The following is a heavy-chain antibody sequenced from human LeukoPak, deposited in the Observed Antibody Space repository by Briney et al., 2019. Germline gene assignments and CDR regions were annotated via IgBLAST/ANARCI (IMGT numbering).Heavy chain of an antibody. CDR2: ISAYNGNT. Sequence: ASVKVSCKASGYTFTSYGISWVRQAPGQGLEWMGWISAYNGNTNYAQKLQGRVTMTTDTSTSTAYMELRSLRSEDTAVYYCARERAYSGSYYNWFDPWGQGTLVTVSS. CDR1: GYTFTSYG. CDR3: ARERAYSGSYYNWFDP. V-gene: IGHV1-18*01. J-gene: IGHJ5*02. D-gene: IGHD1-26*01.